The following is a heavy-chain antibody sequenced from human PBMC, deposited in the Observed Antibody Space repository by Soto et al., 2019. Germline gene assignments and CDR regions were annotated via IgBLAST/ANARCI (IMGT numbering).Heavy chain of an antibody. V-gene: IGHV1-46*01. CDR1: GYTFTSYY. J-gene: IGHJ6*02. CDR3: ARDSVVTATQYYHYYGMDV. Sequence: QVQLVQSGAEVKKPGASVKVSCKASGYTFTSYYMHWVRQAPGQGLEWMGIINPSGGSTSYAQKFQGRVTMTRDTSTSTVYMELSSLRSEDTAVYYCARDSVVTATQYYHYYGMDVWGQGTTVTVSS. D-gene: IGHD2-21*02. CDR2: INPSGGST.